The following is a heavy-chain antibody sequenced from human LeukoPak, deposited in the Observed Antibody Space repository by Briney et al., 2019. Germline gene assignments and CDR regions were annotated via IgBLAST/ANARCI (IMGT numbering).Heavy chain of an antibody. CDR3: AKALGYCSGGSCYDWYFDL. J-gene: IGHJ2*01. CDR1: GFTFSSYA. V-gene: IGHV3-23*01. D-gene: IGHD2-15*01. CDR2: ISGSGGST. Sequence: GGSLRLSCAASGFTFSSYAMSWVRQAPGKGLEWVSAISGSGGSTYYADSVKGRFTISRDNSKNTLYLQMNSLRAEDTAVYYCAKALGYCSGGSCYDWYFDLWGRGTLVTVSS.